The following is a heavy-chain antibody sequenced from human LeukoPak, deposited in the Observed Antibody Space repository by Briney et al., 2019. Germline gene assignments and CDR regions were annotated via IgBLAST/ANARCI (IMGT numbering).Heavy chain of an antibody. V-gene: IGHV3-23*01. D-gene: IGHD5-18*01. Sequence: GGSLRLSCAASGFTFSSYAMSWVRQAPGKGLEWVSAISGSGGSTYYADSVKGRLTISRDNSKNTLYLQMNSLRAEDTAVYYCAKDIQRVQLWTLFDYWGQGTLVTVSS. J-gene: IGHJ4*02. CDR1: GFTFSSYA. CDR2: ISGSGGST. CDR3: AKDIQRVQLWTLFDY.